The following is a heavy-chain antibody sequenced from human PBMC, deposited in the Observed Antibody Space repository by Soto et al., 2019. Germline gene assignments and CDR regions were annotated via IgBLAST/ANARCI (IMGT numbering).Heavy chain of an antibody. CDR3: AKGRRQLSALDM. V-gene: IGHV3-30*18. Sequence: SLRLSCAASGFSFSSYGMHWVRQAPGRGLEWVTVISNDGNRKYYGESVKGRFSVSRDNDKDTLYLQMNGLRPEDTGVYYCAKGRRQLSALDMWGQGTTVTVSS. D-gene: IGHD6-6*01. J-gene: IGHJ3*02. CDR2: ISNDGNRK. CDR1: GFSFSSYG.